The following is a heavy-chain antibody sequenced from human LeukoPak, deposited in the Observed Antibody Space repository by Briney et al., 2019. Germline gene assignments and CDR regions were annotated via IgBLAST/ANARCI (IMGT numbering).Heavy chain of an antibody. Sequence: GWSLRLSCAASGITISNYAMGWVRQAPGQGLEWVSAIYSAGDTYYADSVKGRFTISKDNSNNMVYLQVSSLRGEDTALYYCASYYCTSGTCYFDYWGQGTLVTVSS. CDR1: GITISNYA. D-gene: IGHD2-8*01. V-gene: IGHV3-23*05. CDR3: ASYYCTSGTCYFDY. CDR2: IYSAGDT. J-gene: IGHJ4*02.